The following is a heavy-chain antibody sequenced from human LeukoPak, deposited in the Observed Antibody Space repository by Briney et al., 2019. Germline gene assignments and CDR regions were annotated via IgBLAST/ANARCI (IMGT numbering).Heavy chain of an antibody. V-gene: IGHV3-7*01. J-gene: IGHJ4*02. D-gene: IGHD3-22*01. Sequence: PGGSLRLSCAASGFTFSSYWMSWVRQDPGKRLEWVANIKQDGSEKYYMDSVKGRFTISRDNAKNSLYLQMNSLRAEDTAVYYCARVWYYYDSSGYYPDYWGQGTLVTVSS. CDR1: GFTFSSYW. CDR3: ARVWYYYDSSGYYPDY. CDR2: IKQDGSEK.